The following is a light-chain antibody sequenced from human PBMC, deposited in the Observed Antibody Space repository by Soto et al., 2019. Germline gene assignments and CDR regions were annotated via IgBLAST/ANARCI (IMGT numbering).Light chain of an antibody. J-gene: IGKJ4*01. CDR3: QQLNSYPLT. Sequence: DIQLTQSPSFLSASVGDRVTITCRASQAIISYVVWYQQKPGKAPNLLIYAASTLQSGVPSRFSGSGSGTEFTLTISSLQPEDFATFYCQQLNSYPLTFGGGTKVEIK. V-gene: IGKV1-9*01. CDR2: AAS. CDR1: QAIISY.